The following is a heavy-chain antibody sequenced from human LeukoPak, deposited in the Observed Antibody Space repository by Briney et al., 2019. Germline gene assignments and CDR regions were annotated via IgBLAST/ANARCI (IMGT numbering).Heavy chain of an antibody. Sequence: PGGSLRLSCAASGFTFSSYAMHWVRQAPGKGLEWVAVISYDGSNEYYADSVKGRFTISRDNSKNTLYLQMNSLRAEDTAVYYCARDNTGSSWARYYYGMDVWGQGTTVTVSS. CDR1: GFTFSSYA. V-gene: IGHV3-30*04. D-gene: IGHD6-13*01. J-gene: IGHJ6*02. CDR3: ARDNTGSSWARYYYGMDV. CDR2: ISYDGSNE.